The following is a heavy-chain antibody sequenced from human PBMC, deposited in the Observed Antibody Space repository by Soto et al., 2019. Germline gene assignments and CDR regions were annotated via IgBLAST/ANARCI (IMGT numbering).Heavy chain of an antibody. J-gene: IGHJ6*02. Sequence: LTCIVSGDSVTSGSYYWTWLRQPPGKGLEWIGYISYTGRTKYNPSLQSRVTISVDTSKNDFSLNLSSVTAADTAVYFCAREWGLLPYYVMNVWGHGTAVTVSS. CDR1: GDSVTSGSYY. V-gene: IGHV4-61*03. CDR2: ISYTGRT. D-gene: IGHD7-27*01. CDR3: AREWGLLPYYVMNV.